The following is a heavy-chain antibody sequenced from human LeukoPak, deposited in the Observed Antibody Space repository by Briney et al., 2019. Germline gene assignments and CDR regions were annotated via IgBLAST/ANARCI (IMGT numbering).Heavy chain of an antibody. CDR2: IWNDGSNE. V-gene: IGHV3-33*07. D-gene: IGHD6-19*01. J-gene: IGHJ6*02. CDR1: GFTFSNYG. CDR3: ATERSSGWYVFYYGMDV. Sequence: GRSLRLSCVASGFTFSNYGMYWVRQAPGKGLEWVAVIWNDGSNEYYADSVKGRFAISRDNSRNTLYLQMNSLRAEDTAVYYCATERSSGWYVFYYGMDVWGQGTTVTVSS.